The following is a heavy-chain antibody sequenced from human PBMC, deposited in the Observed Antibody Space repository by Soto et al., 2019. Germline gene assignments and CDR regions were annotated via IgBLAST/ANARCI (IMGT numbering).Heavy chain of an antibody. J-gene: IGHJ6*02. D-gene: IGHD3-10*01. V-gene: IGHV4-59*08. CDR3: ARHRPAFIYGSGPWDV. Sequence: SESLSLTCTGSGGSTSNAYGSWIRQSPGKGLMWIGYIYSNGNTNYNPSLYNRPTISIDPSKNQFSLQLSSLSAADTAVYYCARHRPAFIYGSGPWDVRGQGTTVTVSS. CDR1: GGSTSNAY. CDR2: IYSNGNT.